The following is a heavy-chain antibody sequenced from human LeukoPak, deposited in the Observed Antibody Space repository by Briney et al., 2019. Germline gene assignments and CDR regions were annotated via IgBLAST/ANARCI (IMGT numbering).Heavy chain of an antibody. Sequence: ASVKVPCKASGYTFTSYGISWVRQAPGQGLEWMGWISAYNGNTDYAQKLQGRVTMTTDTSTSTAYMELRSLRSDDTAVYYCAIGYSYGYGNAFDIWGQGTMVTVSS. J-gene: IGHJ3*02. CDR2: ISAYNGNT. CDR1: GYTFTSYG. D-gene: IGHD5-18*01. CDR3: AIGYSYGYGNAFDI. V-gene: IGHV1-18*01.